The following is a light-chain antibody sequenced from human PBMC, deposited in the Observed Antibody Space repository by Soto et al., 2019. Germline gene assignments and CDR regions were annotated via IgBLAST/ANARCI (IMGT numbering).Light chain of an antibody. CDR3: HQYGSSPRT. Sequence: EIVLTQSPVTLSLSPGERATLSCSASQSVSSSYLAWYLQKPGQAPRLLIYGASSRATGIPDRFSGSGSGTDLTLTISRLEPEDFAVYYCHQYGSSPRTFGQGTKVEIK. CDR1: QSVSSSY. CDR2: GAS. V-gene: IGKV3-20*01. J-gene: IGKJ1*01.